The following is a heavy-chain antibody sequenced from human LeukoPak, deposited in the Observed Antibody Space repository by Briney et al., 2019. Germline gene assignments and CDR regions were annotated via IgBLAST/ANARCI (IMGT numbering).Heavy chain of an antibody. D-gene: IGHD5-12*01. Sequence: PGGSLRLSCAASGFTFSSYGMHWVRQAPGKGLEWVAVISYDGSNKYYADSVKGRFTISRDNSKNTLYLQMNSLRAEDTAVYYCAIGPRRYSGYDYPFDYWGQETLVTVSS. V-gene: IGHV3-30*03. CDR3: AIGPRRYSGYDYPFDY. J-gene: IGHJ4*02. CDR2: ISYDGSNK. CDR1: GFTFSSYG.